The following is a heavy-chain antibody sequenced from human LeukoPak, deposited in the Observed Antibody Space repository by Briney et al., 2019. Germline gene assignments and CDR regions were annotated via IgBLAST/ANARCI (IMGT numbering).Heavy chain of an antibody. D-gene: IGHD3-10*02. Sequence: PGRSLRLSCAASGFTFDDYAMHWVRQAPGKGLEWASGISWNSGSIGYADSVKGRFTISRDNAKNSLYLQMNSLRAEDTALYYCAKGRVRGSDAFDIWGQGTMVTVSS. J-gene: IGHJ3*02. CDR2: ISWNSGSI. V-gene: IGHV3-9*01. CDR3: AKGRVRGSDAFDI. CDR1: GFTFDDYA.